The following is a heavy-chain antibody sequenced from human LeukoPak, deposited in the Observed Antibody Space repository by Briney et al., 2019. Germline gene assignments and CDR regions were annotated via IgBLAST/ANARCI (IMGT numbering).Heavy chain of an antibody. J-gene: IGHJ3*02. CDR2: IRYDGSNK. CDR3: ARAQSDSGDAFDI. Sequence: GGSLRLSCAASGFTFSSYGMHWVRQAPGKGLEWVAFIRYDGSNKYYADSVKGRFTISRDNSKNTLYLQMNSLRAEDTAVYYCARAQSDSGDAFDIWGQGTMVTVSS. CDR1: GFTFSSYG. V-gene: IGHV3-30*02. D-gene: IGHD4/OR15-4a*01.